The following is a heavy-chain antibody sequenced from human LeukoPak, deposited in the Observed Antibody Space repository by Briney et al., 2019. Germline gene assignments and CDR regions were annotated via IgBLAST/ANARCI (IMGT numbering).Heavy chain of an antibody. CDR1: GYTFTGYY. CDR3: GTLLSNGPFDY. V-gene: IGHV1-2*02. Sequence: ASVKVSCKASGYTFTGYYMHWVRQAPGQGLEWMGYIYPNSGATKYAQKFQGRVTMTRDTSISTAYMELSGLRSDDAAAYYWGTLLSNGPFDYWGQGSLVTVSS. CDR2: IYPNSGAT. J-gene: IGHJ4*02.